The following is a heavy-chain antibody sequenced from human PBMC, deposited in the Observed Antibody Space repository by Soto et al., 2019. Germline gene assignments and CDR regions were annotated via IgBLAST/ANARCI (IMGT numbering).Heavy chain of an antibody. V-gene: IGHV3-53*04. Sequence: EVQLVESGGGLVQPGGSLRLSCAASGFTVSSNYMSWVRQAPGKGLEWVSVIYSGGSTYYADSVKGRFTISRHNSKNTLYLQMNSLRAADTAVYYCAKRGVISYYYYYMDVRGKGTTVTVSS. CDR1: GFTVSSNY. CDR2: IYSGGST. D-gene: IGHD3-16*02. J-gene: IGHJ6*03. CDR3: AKRGVISYYYYYMDV.